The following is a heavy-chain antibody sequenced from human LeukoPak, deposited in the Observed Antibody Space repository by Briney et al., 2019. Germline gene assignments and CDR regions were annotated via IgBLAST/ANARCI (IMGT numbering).Heavy chain of an antibody. Sequence: EASVKVCCKASGYTFTGYYMHWVRQAPGQGLEWMGWIDPNSGGTNYAQKFQGRVTMTRDTSISTAYMELSRLRSDDTAVYYCARPVVAAIPYGMDVWGQGTTVTVSS. J-gene: IGHJ6*02. CDR1: GYTFTGYY. D-gene: IGHD2-15*01. CDR3: ARPVVAAIPYGMDV. CDR2: IDPNSGGT. V-gene: IGHV1-2*02.